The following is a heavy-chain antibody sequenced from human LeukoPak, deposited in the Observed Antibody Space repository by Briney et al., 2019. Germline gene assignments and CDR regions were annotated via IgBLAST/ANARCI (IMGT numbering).Heavy chain of an antibody. CDR1: GGTFNNEV. J-gene: IGHJ3*01. CDR3: ARDTPGTAVGGIDV. Sequence: SVKVSCKASGGTFNNEVFNWVRQAPGQGLEWMGRIIPILNNRNHAQKFQGRLTITADKSTSTAYMELSSLRSDDTAVYYCARDTPGTAVGGIDVWGQGTLVTVSS. D-gene: IGHD5-18*01. V-gene: IGHV1-69*04. CDR2: IIPILNNR.